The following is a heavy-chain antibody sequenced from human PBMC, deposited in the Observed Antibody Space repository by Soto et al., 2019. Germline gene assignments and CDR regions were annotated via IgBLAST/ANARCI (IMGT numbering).Heavy chain of an antibody. CDR2: INPNSGGT. D-gene: IGHD3-3*01. V-gene: IGHV1-2*04. CDR3: ARGAPRITIFGVVDYFDY. Sequence: ASVKVSCKASGYTFTGYYMHWVRQAPGQGLEWMGWINPNSGGTNYAQKFQGWVTMTRDTSISTAYMELSRLRSDDTAVYYCARGAPRITIFGVVDYFDYWGQGTLVTVS. CDR1: GYTFTGYY. J-gene: IGHJ4*02.